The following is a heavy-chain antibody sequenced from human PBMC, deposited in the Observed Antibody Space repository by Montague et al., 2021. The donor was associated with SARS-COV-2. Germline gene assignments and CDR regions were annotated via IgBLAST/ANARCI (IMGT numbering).Heavy chain of an antibody. CDR3: ARRSLGYCSGGSCYSGYDY. J-gene: IGHJ4*02. CDR2: IYYSGST. V-gene: IGHV4-59*01. D-gene: IGHD2-15*01. CDR1: GGSISSYY. Sequence: SETLSLTCTVSGGSISSYYWSWIRQPPEKGLEWIGYIYYSGSTXXXPSXXXRVTISVDTSKNQFSLKLSSVTAADTAVYYCARRSLGYCSGGSCYSGYDYWGQGILVPVSS.